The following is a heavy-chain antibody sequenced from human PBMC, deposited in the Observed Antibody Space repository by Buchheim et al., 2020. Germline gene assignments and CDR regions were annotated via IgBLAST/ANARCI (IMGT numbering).Heavy chain of an antibody. CDR2: ISASGSTT. CDR3: ARVNNWNYAWFDP. J-gene: IGHJ5*02. V-gene: IGHV3-48*03. CDR1: GFTFSSYE. D-gene: IGHD1-7*01. Sequence: EVQLVESGGDFVQPGGSLRLSCAASGFTFSSYEMNWVRQAPGKGLEWVSYISASGSTTYYTDSVKGRITVSRDNAANSLYLQMNSLRAEDTAVYYCARVNNWNYAWFDPWGHGTL.